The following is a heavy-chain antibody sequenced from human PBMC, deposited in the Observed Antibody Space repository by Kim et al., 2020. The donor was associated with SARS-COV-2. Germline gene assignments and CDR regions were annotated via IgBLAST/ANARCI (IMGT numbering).Heavy chain of an antibody. CDR1: GGSFSGYY. CDR3: ARGLGGWIIRGATGNWFDP. D-gene: IGHD3-10*01. CDR2: INHSGST. V-gene: IGHV4-34*01. Sequence: SETLSLTCAVYGGSFSGYYWSWIRQPPGKGLEWIGEINHSGSTNYNPSLKSRVTISVDTSKNQFSLKLSSVTAADTAVYYCARGLGGWIIRGATGNWFDPWGQGTLVTVSS. J-gene: IGHJ5*02.